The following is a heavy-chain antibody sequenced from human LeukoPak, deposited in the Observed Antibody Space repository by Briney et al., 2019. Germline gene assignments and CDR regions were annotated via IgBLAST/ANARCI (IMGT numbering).Heavy chain of an antibody. Sequence: KPSQTLSLTCTVSGGSISSGDYYWRWIRQPPGKGLEWIGYIYYSGSTYYNPSLKSRVTISVDTSKNQFSLKLSSVTAADTAVYYCARAGNWNDGDAFDIWGQGTMVTVSS. CDR2: IYYSGST. CDR3: ARAGNWNDGDAFDI. CDR1: GGSISSGDYY. V-gene: IGHV4-30-4*08. D-gene: IGHD1-20*01. J-gene: IGHJ3*02.